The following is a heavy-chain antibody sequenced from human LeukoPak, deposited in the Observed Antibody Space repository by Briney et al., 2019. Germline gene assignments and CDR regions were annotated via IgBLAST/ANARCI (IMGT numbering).Heavy chain of an antibody. D-gene: IGHD2/OR15-2a*01. CDR1: GGSVSSYY. CDR2: ISDIGSI. CDR3: AGHHPRNTVDF. V-gene: IGHV4-59*08. J-gene: IGHJ4*02. Sequence: SETLSLTCTVSGGSVSSYYWSWIRQPPGKGLEWIAYISDIGSINYNPSLKSRVTISLDTSKNQLSLKLRSVTAADTAVYYCAGHHPRNTVDFWGQGTLVTVSS.